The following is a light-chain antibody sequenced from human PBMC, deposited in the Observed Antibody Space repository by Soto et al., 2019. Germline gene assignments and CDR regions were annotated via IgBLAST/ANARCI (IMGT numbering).Light chain of an antibody. CDR3: QQYSNWPRS. V-gene: IGKV3-15*01. J-gene: IGKJ1*01. CDR2: GAS. Sequence: EIVMTQSPATLSVSPGERATLSCRASQSVNSNLAWYQHKPGQAPRLLIYGASDRATGVPARFSGSGCGTEFTLVITGLQSEDFAVYYCQQYSNWPRSFGQGAKVEIK. CDR1: QSVNSN.